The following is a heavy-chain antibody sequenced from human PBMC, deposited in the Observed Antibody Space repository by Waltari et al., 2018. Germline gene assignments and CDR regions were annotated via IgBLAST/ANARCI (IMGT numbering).Heavy chain of an antibody. J-gene: IGHJ4*02. Sequence: QVQLVQSGAEVKKPGASVKVSCKASGYTFTGYYMHWVRQAPGQGREWVGWINPNRGGTNYAQKVQGRVTMTRDTSISTAYMELSRLRSDDTAVYYCARVRGARSDYGGQGTLVTVSS. CDR3: ARVRGARSDY. V-gene: IGHV1-2*02. CDR2: INPNRGGT. D-gene: IGHD1-26*01. CDR1: GYTFTGYY.